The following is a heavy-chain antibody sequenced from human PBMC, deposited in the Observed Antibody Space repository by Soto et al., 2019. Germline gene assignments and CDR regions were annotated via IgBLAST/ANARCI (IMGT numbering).Heavy chain of an antibody. D-gene: IGHD4-17*01. J-gene: IGHJ4*02. CDR1: GFTFSSYG. V-gene: IGHV3-33*01. CDR3: ARDPPTNDYGDYLSDY. CDR2: IWYDGSNK. Sequence: QVQLVESGGGVVQPGRSLRLSCAASGFTFSSYGMHWVRQAPGKGLEWVAVIWYDGSNKYYADSVKGRFTISRDNSKNTLYLQMNSLRAEDTAVYYCARDPPTNDYGDYLSDYWGQGTLVTVSS.